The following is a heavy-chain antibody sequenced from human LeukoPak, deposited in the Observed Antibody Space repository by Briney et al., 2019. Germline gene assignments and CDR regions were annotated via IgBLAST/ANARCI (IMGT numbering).Heavy chain of an antibody. CDR3: ARHRGSSSNFDY. V-gene: IGHV4-4*02. D-gene: IGHD6-6*01. Sequence: SETLSLTCAVSGGSISSSNWWSWVRQPPGKGLEWIGEIYHSGSTNYNPSLKSRVTISVDKSKNQFSLKLSSVTATDTAVYYCARHRGSSSNFDYWGQGTLVTVSS. CDR2: IYHSGST. CDR1: GGSISSSNW. J-gene: IGHJ4*02.